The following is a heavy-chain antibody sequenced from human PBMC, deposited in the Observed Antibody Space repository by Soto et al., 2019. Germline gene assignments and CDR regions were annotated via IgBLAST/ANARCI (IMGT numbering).Heavy chain of an antibody. CDR1: GYTFTSYY. V-gene: IGHV1-46*01. CDR2: INPSGGST. D-gene: IGHD1-26*01. Sequence: AFLKVACKSFGYTFTSYYMRCVIHYNEKVLEWMGIINPSGGSTSYAQKFQGRVTMTTDTSTSTAYMELRSLRSDDTAVYYGARDSFWELLWGGDAFDIWVQGTMVTVS. J-gene: IGHJ3*02. CDR3: ARDSFWELLWGGDAFDI.